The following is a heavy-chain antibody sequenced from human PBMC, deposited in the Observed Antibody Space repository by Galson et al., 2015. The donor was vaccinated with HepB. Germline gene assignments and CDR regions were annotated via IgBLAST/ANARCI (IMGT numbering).Heavy chain of an antibody. CDR2: IAYDGRNK. Sequence: SLRLSCAASGFTFNTYHMHWVRQAPGKGLEWVAVIAYDGRNKYYADSVKGRFAISRDNSKNTVYLQMNSLRAEDTAVFYCARDGGTSLIWEAFDIWGQGTMVTVSS. V-gene: IGHV3-30*09. D-gene: IGHD3-16*01. J-gene: IGHJ3*02. CDR1: GFTFNTYH. CDR3: ARDGGTSLIWEAFDI.